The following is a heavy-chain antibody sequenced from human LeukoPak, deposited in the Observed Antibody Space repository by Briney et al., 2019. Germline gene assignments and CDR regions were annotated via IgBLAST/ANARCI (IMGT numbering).Heavy chain of an antibody. J-gene: IGHJ4*02. CDR1: GFTFSSYG. CDR3: AKALTPASD. Sequence: GGSLRLSCAASGFTFSSYGMHWVRQAPGKGLEWVAVISYDGSNKYYADSVKGRFTISRDNSKNTLYLQMNSLRAEDTAVYYCAKALTPASDWGQGTLVTVSS. D-gene: IGHD1-14*01. V-gene: IGHV3-30*18. CDR2: ISYDGSNK.